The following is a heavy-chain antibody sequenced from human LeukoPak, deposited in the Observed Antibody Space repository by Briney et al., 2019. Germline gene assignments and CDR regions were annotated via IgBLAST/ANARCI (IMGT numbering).Heavy chain of an antibody. CDR2: INAGNGNT. Sequence: ASVKVSCKASGYTFTSYAMHWVRQAPGQRLEWMGWINAGNGNTKYSQKFQGRVTITADESTSTAYMELSSLRSEDTAVYYCARDGGSSWYGGDYYYYYMDVWGKGTTVTVSS. CDR1: GYTFTSYA. CDR3: ARDGGSSWYGGDYYYYYMDV. D-gene: IGHD6-13*01. J-gene: IGHJ6*03. V-gene: IGHV1-3*01.